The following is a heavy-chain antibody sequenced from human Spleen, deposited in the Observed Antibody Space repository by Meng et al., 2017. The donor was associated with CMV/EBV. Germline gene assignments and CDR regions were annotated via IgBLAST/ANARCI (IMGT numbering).Heavy chain of an antibody. J-gene: IGHJ4*02. D-gene: IGHD1-14*01. CDR2: INHSGST. CDR3: ARSRIIISHYFDY. V-gene: IGHV4-34*01. CDR1: GGSFSGYY. Sequence: SETLSLTCAVYGGSFSGYYWSWIRQPPGKGLEWIGEINHSGSTNYNPSLTGRVAISVDTSKNQFSLRLSSVTAADTALYYCARSRIIISHYFDYWGQGILVTVSS.